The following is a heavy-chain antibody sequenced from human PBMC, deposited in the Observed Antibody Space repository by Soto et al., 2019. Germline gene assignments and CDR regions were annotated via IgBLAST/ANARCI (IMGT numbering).Heavy chain of an antibody. J-gene: IGHJ6*02. CDR1: GYTFTSYA. V-gene: IGHV1-3*01. CDR3: ARVGRYCGGDCYSYYYYGMDV. D-gene: IGHD2-21*02. Sequence: GPVKVSCKASGYTFTSYAMHWVRQAPGQRLEWMGWINAGNGNTKYSQKFQGRVTITRDTSASTAYMELSSLRSEDTAVYYCARVGRYCGGDCYSYYYYGMDVWGQGTTVTVSS. CDR2: INAGNGNT.